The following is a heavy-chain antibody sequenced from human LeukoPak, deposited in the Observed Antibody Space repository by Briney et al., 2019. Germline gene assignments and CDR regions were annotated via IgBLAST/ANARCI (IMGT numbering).Heavy chain of an antibody. D-gene: IGHD2-2*02. CDR1: GGSISSYY. CDR3: ARDHADCSSTSCYINWFDP. Sequence: SEILSLTCTVSGGSISSYYWSWIRQPPGKGLEWIGYIYYSGSTNYNPSLKSRVTISVDTSKNQFSLKLSSVTAADTAVYYCARDHADCSSTSCYINWFDPWGQGTLVTVPS. CDR2: IYYSGST. V-gene: IGHV4-59*01. J-gene: IGHJ5*02.